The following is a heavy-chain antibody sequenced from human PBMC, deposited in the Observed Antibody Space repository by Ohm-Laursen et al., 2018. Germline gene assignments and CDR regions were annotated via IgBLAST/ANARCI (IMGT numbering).Heavy chain of an antibody. D-gene: IGHD5-24*01. J-gene: IGHJ4*02. V-gene: IGHV3-48*03. CDR2: ISSSGSTI. Sequence: SLRLSCAASGFTFSSYEMNWVRQAPGKGLEWVSYISSSGSTIYYADSVKGRFTISRDNAKNSLYLQMSSLRAEDTAVYYCASTLRQRWLQLDYWGQGTLVTVSS. CDR1: GFTFSSYE. CDR3: ASTLRQRWLQLDY.